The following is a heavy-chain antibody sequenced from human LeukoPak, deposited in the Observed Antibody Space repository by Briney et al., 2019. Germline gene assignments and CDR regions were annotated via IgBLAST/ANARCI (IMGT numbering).Heavy chain of an antibody. D-gene: IGHD3-22*01. CDR1: GYTLTDFS. J-gene: IGHJ4*02. Sequence: ASLKVSCKVSGYTLTDFSMHWVRQAPGKGLEWMGGFNREDAEAIYAPHFQGRVTVTEDTSTDTAYMELGSLSSEDTAVYYCATLDSYYDNSGRPLVPDWGQGTLVTVSS. CDR3: ATLDSYYDNSGRPLVPD. V-gene: IGHV1-24*01. CDR2: FNREDAEA.